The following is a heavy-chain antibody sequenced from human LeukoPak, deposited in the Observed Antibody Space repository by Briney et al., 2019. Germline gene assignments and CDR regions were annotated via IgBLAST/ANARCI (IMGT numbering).Heavy chain of an antibody. CDR2: ISSSSNFT. J-gene: IGHJ6*02. CDR3: AREISSGWHYGMDV. V-gene: IGHV3-21*01. Sequence: GGSLRLSCAASGFTFSVYSMNWVRQSPGQGLEWVSSISSSSNFTFYADSVKGRFSISRDNAKNSLYLQMNSLRAEDTAVYYCAREISSGWHYGMDVWGQGTTVTVSS. D-gene: IGHD6-19*01. CDR1: GFTFSVYS.